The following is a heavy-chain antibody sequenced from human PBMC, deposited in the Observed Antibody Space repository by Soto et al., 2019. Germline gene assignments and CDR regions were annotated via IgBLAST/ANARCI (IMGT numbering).Heavy chain of an antibody. CDR1: GFTFSNAW. V-gene: IGHV3-15*01. D-gene: IGHD2-21*02. CDR3: TTGDAYCGGDCYSRAFDI. CDR2: IKSKTDGGTT. Sequence: EVQLVESGGGLVKPGGSLRLSCAASGFTFSNAWMSWVRQAPGKGLEWVGRIKSKTDGGTTDYAAPVKGRFTISRDDSKNTLYLQMNSLKTEDTAVYYCTTGDAYCGGDCYSRAFDIWGRGTMVTVSS. J-gene: IGHJ3*02.